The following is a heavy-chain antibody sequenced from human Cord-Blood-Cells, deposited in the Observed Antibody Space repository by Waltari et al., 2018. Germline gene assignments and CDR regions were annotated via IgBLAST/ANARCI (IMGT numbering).Heavy chain of an antibody. CDR2: MNPNSGNT. CDR3: VRRGAAAGNWFDP. V-gene: IGHV1-8*03. J-gene: IGHJ5*02. D-gene: IGHD6-13*01. CDR1: GYTFTSYD. Sequence: QVQLVQSGAEVKKPGASVKVSCKASGYTFTSYDINWVRQATGQGLEGMGWMNPNSGNTGYAQKFQGRVTITRNTSISTAYMELSSLRSEDTAVYYCVRRGAAAGNWFDPWGQGTLVTVSS.